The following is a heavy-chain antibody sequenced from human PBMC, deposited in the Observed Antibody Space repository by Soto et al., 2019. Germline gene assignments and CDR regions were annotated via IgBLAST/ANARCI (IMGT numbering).Heavy chain of an antibody. CDR2: INHSGST. D-gene: IGHD6-6*01. CDR1: GGSFSGYY. Sequence: SETLSLTCAVYGGSFSGYYWSWIRQPPGKGLEWIGEINHSGSTNYNPSLKSRVTISVDTSRNQFSLKLSSVTAADTAVYYCARGGQEGSIAARPPIRYYYYYMDVWGKGTTVTVSS. V-gene: IGHV4-34*01. J-gene: IGHJ6*03. CDR3: ARGGQEGSIAARPPIRYYYYYMDV.